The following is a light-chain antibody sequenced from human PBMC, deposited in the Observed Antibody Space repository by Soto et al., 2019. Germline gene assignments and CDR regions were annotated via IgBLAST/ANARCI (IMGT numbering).Light chain of an antibody. CDR1: SSDVGGYNY. CDR3: RSYTSRTTDV. Sequence: QSALTQPASVSGSPGQSITISCTGTSSDVGGYNYVSWYQQHPGKAPKLILYDVNNRPSGVSDRFSGFKSGNTASLTISGLQVEDEADYYCRSYTSRTTDVFGTGTKLTVL. V-gene: IGLV2-14*01. J-gene: IGLJ1*01. CDR2: DVN.